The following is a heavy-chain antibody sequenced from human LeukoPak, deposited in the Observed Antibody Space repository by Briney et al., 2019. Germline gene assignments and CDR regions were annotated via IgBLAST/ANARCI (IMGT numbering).Heavy chain of an antibody. D-gene: IGHD6-19*01. Sequence: GGSLRLSCAASGFTFSSYWMSWVRQAPGKGLEWVANIKKDGSEKYYVDSVKGRFTISRDTSKNTLFLQMNSLRAEDTAVYYCARNDFGSGWLGDYWGQGTLVTVFS. CDR1: GFTFSSYW. CDR3: ARNDFGSGWLGDY. V-gene: IGHV3-7*03. J-gene: IGHJ4*02. CDR2: IKKDGSEK.